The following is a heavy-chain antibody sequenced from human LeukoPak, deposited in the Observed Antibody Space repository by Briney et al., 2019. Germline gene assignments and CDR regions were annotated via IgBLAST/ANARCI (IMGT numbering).Heavy chain of an antibody. V-gene: IGHV4-39*07. Sequence: SETPSLTCTVSGGSISSSSYYWGWIRQPPGKGLEWIGSIYYSGSTYYNPSLKSRVTISVDTSKNQFSLKLSSVTAADTAVYYCASGGGYDFDAFDIWGQGTMVTVSS. CDR3: ASGGGYDFDAFDI. D-gene: IGHD5-12*01. CDR2: IYYSGST. CDR1: GGSISSSSYY. J-gene: IGHJ3*02.